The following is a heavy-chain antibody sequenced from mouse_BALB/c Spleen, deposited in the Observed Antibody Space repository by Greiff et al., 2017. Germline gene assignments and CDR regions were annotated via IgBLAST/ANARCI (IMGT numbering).Heavy chain of an antibody. CDR3: ARDRVITTRAWFAY. Sequence: DGQLQESGPGLVKPSQSLSLTCSVTGYSITSGYYWNWIRQFPGNKLEWMGYISYDGSNNYNPSLKNRISITRDTSKNQFFLKLNSVTTEDTATYYCARDRVITTRAWFAYWGQGTLVTVSA. J-gene: IGHJ3*01. CDR1: GYSITSGYY. CDR2: ISYDGSN. D-gene: IGHD2-4*01. V-gene: IGHV3-6*02.